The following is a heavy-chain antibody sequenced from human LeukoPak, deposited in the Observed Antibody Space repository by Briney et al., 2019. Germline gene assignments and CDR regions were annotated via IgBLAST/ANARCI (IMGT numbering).Heavy chain of an antibody. V-gene: IGHV1-46*01. CDR1: GYTFTNYY. CDR3: ARVGWYCSSTSCQPHFDY. CDR2: INPGGANT. D-gene: IGHD2-2*01. J-gene: IGHJ4*02. Sequence: GASVKVSCKASGYTFTNYYIHWVRQAPGQGLEWMGLINPGGANTNYAQNFQGRVTMTRDTSTSTAYMELSSLRSEDTAVYYCARVGWYCSSTSCQPHFDYWGQGTLVTVSS.